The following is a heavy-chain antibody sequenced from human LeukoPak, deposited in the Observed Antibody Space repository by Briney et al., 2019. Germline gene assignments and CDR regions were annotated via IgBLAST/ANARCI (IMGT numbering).Heavy chain of an antibody. CDR1: GFTFSSYA. V-gene: IGHV3-23*01. CDR2: ISGSGGST. Sequence: PGGSLRLSCAASGFTFSSYAMSWVRQAPGKGLEWVSAISGSGGSTYYADSVKGRFTISRDNSKNTLYLQMNSPRAEDTAVYFCAKDARSKSAVPYFDYWGQGTLVTVSS. J-gene: IGHJ4*02. D-gene: IGHD2-2*01. CDR3: AKDARSKSAVPYFDY.